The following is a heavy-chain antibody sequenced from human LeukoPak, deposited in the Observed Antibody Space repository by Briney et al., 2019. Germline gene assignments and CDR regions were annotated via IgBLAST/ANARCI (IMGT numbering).Heavy chain of an antibody. D-gene: IGHD3-22*01. CDR3: ASSEGGYYDSSGYYGH. CDR2: INPSGGST. CDR1: GYTFTSYY. V-gene: IGHV1-46*01. Sequence: ASVKVSCKASGYTFTSYYMHWVRQAPGQGLEWMGIINPSGGSTSYAQKFQGRVTMTRDTSTSTVYMELSSLRSEDTAVYYCASSEGGYYDSSGYYGHWGQGTLVTVSS. J-gene: IGHJ4*02.